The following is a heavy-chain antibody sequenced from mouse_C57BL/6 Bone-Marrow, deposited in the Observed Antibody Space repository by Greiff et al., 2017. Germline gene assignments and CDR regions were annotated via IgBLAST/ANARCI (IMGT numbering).Heavy chain of an antibody. D-gene: IGHD1-1*01. CDR2: IYPGNSDT. V-gene: IGHV1-5*01. Sequence: VQLQQSGTVLARPGASVKMSCKTSGYTFTSYWMHWVKQRPGQGLEWIGAIYPGNSDTSYNQKFKGKAKLTAVTSASTAYMELSSLTNEDSADYYCTKGRVVATGFDYWGQGTTLTVSS. CDR3: TKGRVVATGFDY. CDR1: GYTFTSYW. J-gene: IGHJ2*01.